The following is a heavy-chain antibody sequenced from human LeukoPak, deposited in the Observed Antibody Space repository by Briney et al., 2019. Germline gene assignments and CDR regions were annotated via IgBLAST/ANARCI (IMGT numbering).Heavy chain of an antibody. Sequence: PGGSLRLSCAASGLTFSSYSMNWVRQAPGKGLEWVSSISSSSSYIYYADSVKGRFTISRENAKNSLYLQMNSLRAEDTAVYYCARDKGGVIVTAFDIWGQGTMVTVSS. V-gene: IGHV3-21*01. CDR3: ARDKGGVIVTAFDI. J-gene: IGHJ3*02. CDR2: ISSSSSYI. D-gene: IGHD3-16*02. CDR1: GLTFSSYS.